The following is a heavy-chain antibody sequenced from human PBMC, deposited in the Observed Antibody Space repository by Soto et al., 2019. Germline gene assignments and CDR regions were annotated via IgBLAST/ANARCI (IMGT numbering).Heavy chain of an antibody. D-gene: IGHD5-12*01. CDR2: IIPIFNSA. J-gene: IGHJ4*02. CDR1: GGTFNNYA. CDR3: AREVTVASYSFDC. Sequence: SVKVSCKASGGTFNNYALSWVRQAPGQGLEWMGGIIPIFNSANYAQKFQGRVTITADDSTSTAYMELRSLRPDDTAVYYCAREVTVASYSFDCWGQGNLVTVSS. V-gene: IGHV1-69*13.